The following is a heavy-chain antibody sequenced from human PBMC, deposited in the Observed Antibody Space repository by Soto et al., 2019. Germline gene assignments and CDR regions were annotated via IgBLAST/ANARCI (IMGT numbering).Heavy chain of an antibody. D-gene: IGHD3-22*01. Sequence: EVQLVESGGGLVKPGGSLRLSCAASGFTFSNAWMSWVRQAPGKGLEWVGRIKSKTDGGTTDYAAPVKGRFTISRDDSKNTLYLQMNSLKTEDTAVYYCTTRGPQTSGYYYDSSGYLNWGQGTLVTVSS. CDR3: TTRGPQTSGYYYDSSGYLN. V-gene: IGHV3-15*01. J-gene: IGHJ4*02. CDR2: IKSKTDGGTT. CDR1: GFTFSNAW.